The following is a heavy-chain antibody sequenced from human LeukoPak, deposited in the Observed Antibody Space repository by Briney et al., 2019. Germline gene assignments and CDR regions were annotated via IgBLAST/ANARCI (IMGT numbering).Heavy chain of an antibody. Sequence: GGSLRLSCAASGFTFSSYWMHWVRQAPGKGLVWVSSIKSDGSSTSYADSVKGRLTISRDNARNTLYLQMNSLRTEDTAVYYCARRSWATMVRVSSSGMDVWGQGTTVTVSS. CDR3: ARRSWATMVRVSSSGMDV. J-gene: IGHJ6*02. CDR2: IKSDGSST. V-gene: IGHV3-74*01. CDR1: GFTFSSYW. D-gene: IGHD3-10*01.